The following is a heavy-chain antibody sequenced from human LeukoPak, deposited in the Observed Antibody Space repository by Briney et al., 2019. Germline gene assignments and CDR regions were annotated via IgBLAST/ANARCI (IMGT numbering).Heavy chain of an antibody. CDR2: ISGSGGST. CDR3: AKGYYYDSSGGYRFDY. Sequence: GGSLRLSCAASGFTFSGSAMNWVRQAPGKGLEWVSVISGSGGSTYYAGSVKGRFTISRDNSKNTLYLQMNSLRAEDTAEYYCAKGYYYDSSGGYRFDYWGQGTLVTVSS. CDR1: GFTFSGSA. D-gene: IGHD3-22*01. J-gene: IGHJ4*02. V-gene: IGHV3-23*01.